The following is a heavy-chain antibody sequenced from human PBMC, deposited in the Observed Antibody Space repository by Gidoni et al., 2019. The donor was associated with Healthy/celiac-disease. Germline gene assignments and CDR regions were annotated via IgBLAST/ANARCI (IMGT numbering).Heavy chain of an antibody. Sequence: EVQLLESGGGLVQPGGSLRLSCAASGFPFSSYAMSWVRQAPGKGLEWVSAISGSGGSTYYADSVKGRFTISRDNSKNTLYLQMNSLRAEDTAVYYCAKGVTYYDSTFDYWGQGTLVTVSS. CDR1: GFPFSSYA. CDR2: ISGSGGST. J-gene: IGHJ4*02. CDR3: AKGVTYYDSTFDY. D-gene: IGHD3-22*01. V-gene: IGHV3-23*01.